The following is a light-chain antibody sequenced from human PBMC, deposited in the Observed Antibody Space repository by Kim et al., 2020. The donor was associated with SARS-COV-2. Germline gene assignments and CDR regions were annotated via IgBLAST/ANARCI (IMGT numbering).Light chain of an antibody. Sequence: VSPGERATRSCRASESVSSNLAWYQQKPGQAPRLLIYGVFTRATGIPARFSGSGSGTEFTLTISSLQSEDFAVYYCQQYHNWPPYTFGQVTKLEI. V-gene: IGKV3-15*01. CDR2: GVF. CDR1: ESVSSN. CDR3: QQYHNWPPYT. J-gene: IGKJ2*01.